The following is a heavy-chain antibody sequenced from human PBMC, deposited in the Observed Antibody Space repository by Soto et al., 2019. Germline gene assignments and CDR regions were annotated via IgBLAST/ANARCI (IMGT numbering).Heavy chain of an antibody. CDR2: IWYDGSNK. CDR3: ARDTYYGSGSQYYYYGMDV. Sequence: PGGSLRLSCAASGFTFSSYGMHWVRQAPGKGLDWVAVIWYDGSNKYYADSVKGRFTISRDNSKNTLYLQMNSLRAEDTAVYYCARDTYYGSGSQYYYYGMDVWGQGTTVTVSS. D-gene: IGHD3-10*01. CDR1: GFTFSSYG. J-gene: IGHJ6*02. V-gene: IGHV3-33*01.